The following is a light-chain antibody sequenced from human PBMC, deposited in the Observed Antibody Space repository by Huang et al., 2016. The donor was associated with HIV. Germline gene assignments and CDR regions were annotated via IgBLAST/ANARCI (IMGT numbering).Light chain of an antibody. CDR1: QSVSSY. CDR2: DAS. V-gene: IGKV3-11*01. CDR3: QQRSNWAGT. J-gene: IGKJ3*01. Sequence: EIVLTQSPATLSLSPGERAPLSCRARQSVSSYLAGYQQKPGQAPRLLIYDASKRATGIPARFSGSGSGTDFTLTISSLEPEDFAVYYCQQRSNWAGTFGPGTKVDIK.